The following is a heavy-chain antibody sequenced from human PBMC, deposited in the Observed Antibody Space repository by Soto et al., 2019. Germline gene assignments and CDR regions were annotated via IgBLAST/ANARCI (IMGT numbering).Heavy chain of an antibody. D-gene: IGHD2-15*01. J-gene: IGHJ6*02. Sequence: GASVKVSCKASGYTFTSYGITWVRQAPGQGLEWMGGIIPVFGTANYAQKFQGRVTITADESTSTAYMEVSSLRSDDTAVYYCARDCSGGGCFSDQRFYYGMDVWGQGTTVTVSS. CDR2: IIPVFGTA. CDR1: GYTFTSYG. V-gene: IGHV1-69*13. CDR3: ARDCSGGGCFSDQRFYYGMDV.